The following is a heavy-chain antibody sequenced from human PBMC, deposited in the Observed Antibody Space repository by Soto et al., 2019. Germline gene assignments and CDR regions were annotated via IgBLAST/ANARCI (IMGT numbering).Heavy chain of an antibody. CDR2: IYYSGST. Sequence: QVQLQESGPGLVKPSQTLSLTCTVSGGSISSGGYYWSWIRQHPGKGLEWIGYIYYSGSTYYNPSLKSRVTISVDTSKTQFSLRLSSVTAADTAVYYCARGGRSGWYKDYYYYGMDVWGQGTTVTGSS. CDR1: GGSISSGGYY. D-gene: IGHD6-19*01. CDR3: ARGGRSGWYKDYYYYGMDV. J-gene: IGHJ6*02. V-gene: IGHV4-31*03.